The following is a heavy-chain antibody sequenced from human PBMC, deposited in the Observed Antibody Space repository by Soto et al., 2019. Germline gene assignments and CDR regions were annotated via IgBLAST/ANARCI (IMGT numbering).Heavy chain of an antibody. Sequence: GEALKISCKGSGYSFTSYWIGWVRQMPGKGLEWMGIIYPGDSDTRYSPSFQGQVTISADKSISTAYLQWSSLKASDTAMYYCARRLAARGRAFDIWGQGTMVTVSS. CDR3: ARRLAARGRAFDI. CDR2: IYPGDSDT. CDR1: GYSFTSYW. V-gene: IGHV5-51*01. D-gene: IGHD2-15*01. J-gene: IGHJ3*02.